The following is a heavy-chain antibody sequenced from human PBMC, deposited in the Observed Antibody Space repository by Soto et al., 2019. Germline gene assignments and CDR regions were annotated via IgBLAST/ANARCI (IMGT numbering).Heavy chain of an antibody. CDR2: IYYSGST. J-gene: IGHJ4*02. D-gene: IGHD3-16*02. V-gene: IGHV4-31*03. Sequence: PSETLSLTCTVSGGSISSGGYYWSWIRQHPGKGLEWIGYIYYSGSTYYNPSLKSRVTISVDTSKNQFSLMLSSVTAADTAVYYCARDHLFGGAIVILAYWGQGTLVTVSS. CDR3: ARDHLFGGAIVILAY. CDR1: GGSISSGGYY.